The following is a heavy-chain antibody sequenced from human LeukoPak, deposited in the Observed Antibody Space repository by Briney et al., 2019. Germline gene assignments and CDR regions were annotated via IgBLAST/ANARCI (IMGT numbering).Heavy chain of an antibody. CDR3: ASRPDIYYYDSSGYSYFDY. CDR1: GFTFSDYY. J-gene: IGHJ4*02. Sequence: GGSLRLSCAASGFTFSDYYMSWIRQAPGKGLEWVSYISSSGSTIYYADSVKGRFTIPRDNAKNSLYLQMNSLRAEDTAVYYCASRPDIYYYDSSGYSYFDYWGQGTLVTVSS. CDR2: ISSSGSTI. V-gene: IGHV3-11*01. D-gene: IGHD3-22*01.